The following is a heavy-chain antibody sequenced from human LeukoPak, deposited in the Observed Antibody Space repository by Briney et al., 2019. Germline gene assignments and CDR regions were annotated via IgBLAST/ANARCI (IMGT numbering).Heavy chain of an antibody. V-gene: IGHV4-31*03. CDR3: ARADGGGRGYYFDY. J-gene: IGHJ4*02. CDR2: IYYGGST. D-gene: IGHD2-15*01. Sequence: SETLSLTCTVSGASISSGGYYWSWIRQHPGKGLEWIGYIYYGGSTYYNPSLKSRITISVDTSKNQFSLELSSVTAADTAVYYCARADGGGRGYYFDYWGQGIMVTVSS. CDR1: GASISSGGYY.